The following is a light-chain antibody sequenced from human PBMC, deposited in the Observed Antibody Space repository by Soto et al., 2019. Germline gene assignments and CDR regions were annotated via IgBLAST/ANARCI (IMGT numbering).Light chain of an antibody. J-gene: IGKJ1*01. CDR2: GAS. CDR3: QQYGSSRWT. Sequence: EIVLTQSPGTRSLSPGERATLSCRASQSVSSSYLAWYQQKPGQAPRLLIYGASSRATGIPDRFSGSGSGTDFTLTISRLEPEDFAVYYCQQYGSSRWTFGQGTKVEIK. V-gene: IGKV3-20*01. CDR1: QSVSSSY.